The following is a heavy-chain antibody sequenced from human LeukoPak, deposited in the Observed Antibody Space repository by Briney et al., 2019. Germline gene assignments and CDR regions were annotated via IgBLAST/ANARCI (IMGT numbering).Heavy chain of an antibody. J-gene: IGHJ4*02. Sequence: GGSLRLSCAASGFTFSSYSMNWVRQAPGKGLEWVSSISSSSSYIYYADSVKGRFTISRDNAKNSLYLQMNSLRAEDTAVYYCARGRESGVAAAEDYFDYWGQGTLVTVSS. CDR3: ARGRESGVAAAEDYFDY. CDR2: ISSSSSYI. D-gene: IGHD6-13*01. V-gene: IGHV3-21*01. CDR1: GFTFSSYS.